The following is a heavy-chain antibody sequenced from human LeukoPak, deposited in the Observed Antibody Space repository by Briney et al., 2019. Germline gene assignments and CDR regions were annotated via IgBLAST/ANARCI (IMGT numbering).Heavy chain of an antibody. V-gene: IGHV3-7*05. CDR2: IKEDGSAK. J-gene: IGHJ4*02. CDR1: GFTFSRYW. CDR3: ARDGRPIDY. Sequence: GGSLRLSCAGSGFTFSRYWMSWVRQAPGKGLEWEANIKEDGSAKYYVDSVKGRFTISRDNAKNSLHLQMNSLRAEDTAVYYCARDGRPIDYWGQGTLVTVSS.